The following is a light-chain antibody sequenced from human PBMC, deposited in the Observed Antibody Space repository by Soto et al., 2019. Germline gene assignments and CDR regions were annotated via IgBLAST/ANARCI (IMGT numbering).Light chain of an antibody. CDR2: EVS. CDR1: SSDVGGYNY. V-gene: IGLV2-14*01. Sequence: QSALAQPASVSGSPGQSITISCTGTSSDVGGYNYVSWYQQHPGKAPKLMICEVSDRPSGVPDRFSGSKSGTSASLAISGLQSEDEADYYCAAWDDSLNGVVFGGGTQLTVL. CDR3: AAWDDSLNGVV. J-gene: IGLJ2*01.